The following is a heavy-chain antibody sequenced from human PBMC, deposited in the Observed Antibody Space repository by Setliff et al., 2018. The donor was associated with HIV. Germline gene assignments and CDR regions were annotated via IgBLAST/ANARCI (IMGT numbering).Heavy chain of an antibody. J-gene: IGHJ6*03. V-gene: IGHV3-9*01. Sequence: GGSLRLSCAASGFTFDDYAMHWVRQAPGKGLEWVSGISWNSGSIGYADSVKGRFTISRDNSKNTLYLQMNSLRAEDTAVYYCAKYSSSWSYYSYYMNVWGKGTTVTVSS. CDR1: GFTFDDYA. CDR2: ISWNSGSI. CDR3: AKYSSSWSYYSYYMNV. D-gene: IGHD6-6*01.